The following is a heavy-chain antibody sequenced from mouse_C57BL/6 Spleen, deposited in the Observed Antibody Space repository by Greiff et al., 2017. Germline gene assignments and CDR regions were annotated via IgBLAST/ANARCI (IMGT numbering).Heavy chain of an antibody. CDR1: GFSLTSYG. CDR3: AKATRDYFDY. D-gene: IGHD3-3*01. V-gene: IGHV2-5*01. Sequence: QVQLQQSGPGLVQPSQSLSLTCTVSGFSLTSYGVHWVRQSPGKGLEWLGVIWRGGSTDYNAAFMSRLSSTKDNSTSQVFFKMNSLQADDTAIYYWAKATRDYFDYWGQGTTLTVSS. CDR2: IWRGGST. J-gene: IGHJ2*01.